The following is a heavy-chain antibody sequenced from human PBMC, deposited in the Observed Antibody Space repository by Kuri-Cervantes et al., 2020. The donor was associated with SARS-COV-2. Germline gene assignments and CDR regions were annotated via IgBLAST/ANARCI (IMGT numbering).Heavy chain of an antibody. Sequence: SVKVSCKASGGTFSSYAISWVRQAPGQGLEWTGRIIPILGTANYAQKFQGRVTITADKSTGTAYMELSSLRSEDTAVYYCASSIAAAGWDAFDIWGQGTMVTVSS. D-gene: IGHD6-13*01. CDR1: GGTFSSYA. CDR3: ASSIAAAGWDAFDI. J-gene: IGHJ3*02. CDR2: IIPILGTA. V-gene: IGHV1-69*04.